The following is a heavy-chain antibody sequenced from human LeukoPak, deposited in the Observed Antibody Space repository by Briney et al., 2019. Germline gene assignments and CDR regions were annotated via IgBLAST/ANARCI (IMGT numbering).Heavy chain of an antibody. Sequence: KSSETLSLTCTVSHYSISNGYYWGWIRQPPGKGLEWLGNIYHSGNTYYNPSLKSRVTISVDTSKNQFSLKLSSVTAADTAVYYCARLGWEPLIDYWGQGTLVTVSS. J-gene: IGHJ4*02. D-gene: IGHD1-26*01. CDR1: HYSISNGYY. CDR2: IYHSGNT. CDR3: ARLGWEPLIDY. V-gene: IGHV4-38-2*02.